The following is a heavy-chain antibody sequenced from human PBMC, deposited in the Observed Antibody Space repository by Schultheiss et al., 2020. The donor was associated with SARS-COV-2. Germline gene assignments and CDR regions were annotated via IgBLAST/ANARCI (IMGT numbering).Heavy chain of an antibody. CDR3: ARGGRLVGANYFDY. V-gene: IGHV3-23*01. CDR1: GGSFSGYY. Sequence: ETLSLTCAVYGGSFSGYYWSWVRQAPGKGLEWVSAISGSGGSTYYADSVKGRFTISRDNSKNTLYLQMNSLRAEDTAVYYCARGGRLVGANYFDYWGQGTLVTVSS. CDR2: ISGSGGST. J-gene: IGHJ4*02. D-gene: IGHD1-26*01.